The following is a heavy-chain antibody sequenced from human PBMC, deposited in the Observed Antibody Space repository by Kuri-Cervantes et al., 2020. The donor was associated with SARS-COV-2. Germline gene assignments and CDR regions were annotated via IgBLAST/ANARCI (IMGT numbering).Heavy chain of an antibody. Sequence: GESLKISCAASGFTFSSYVMTWVRQPPGKGLEWVSGISGGGSNTYYADSVKGRFTISRDNAKNSLCLQMNSLRAEDTAAYYCARVSGSYSILYFDYWGQGTLVTVSS. V-gene: IGHV3-23*01. CDR1: GFTFSSYV. CDR3: ARVSGSYSILYFDY. D-gene: IGHD1-26*01. CDR2: ISGGGSNT. J-gene: IGHJ4*02.